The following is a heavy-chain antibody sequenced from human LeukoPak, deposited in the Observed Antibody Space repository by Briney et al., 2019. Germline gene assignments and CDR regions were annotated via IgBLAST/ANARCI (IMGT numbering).Heavy chain of an antibody. CDR1: GDSVSSTSYY. CDR2: INYSGST. D-gene: IGHD5-12*01. J-gene: IGHJ4*02. V-gene: IGHV4-39*07. CDR3: ARGAGGYEYYFDY. Sequence: SETLSLTCTVSGDSVSSTSYYWGWIRQPPGKGLEWIGNINYSGSTYYNPSLKSRVTISVDTSKNQFSLKLSSVTAADTAVYYCARGAGGYEYYFDYWGQGTLVTVSS.